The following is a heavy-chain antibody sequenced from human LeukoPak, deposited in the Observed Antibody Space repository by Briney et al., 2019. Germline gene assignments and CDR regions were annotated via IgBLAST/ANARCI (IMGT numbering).Heavy chain of an antibody. CDR3: ARRATYCTNGVCYSYSYFDY. Sequence: SETLSLTCAVYGGSFSGYYWSWIRQPPGKGLEWIGEINHSGSTNYNPSLKSRVTISVDTSKNQFSLNLSSVTAADTAVYYCARRATYCTNGVCYSYSYFDYWGQGTLVTVSS. J-gene: IGHJ4*02. D-gene: IGHD2-8*01. CDR2: INHSGST. V-gene: IGHV4-34*01. CDR1: GGSFSGYY.